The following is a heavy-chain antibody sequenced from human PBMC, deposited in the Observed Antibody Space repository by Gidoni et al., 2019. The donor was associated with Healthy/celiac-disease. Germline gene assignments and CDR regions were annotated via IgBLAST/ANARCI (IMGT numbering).Heavy chain of an antibody. Sequence: QVQLVQSGAEVKKPGASVKVSCKASGYTFTGYYMHWVRQAPGQGLEWMGWINPNSGGTNYAQKFQGRVTMTRDTSISTAYMELSRLRSDDTAVYYCARDLWAYYYDSSSNVAFDIWGQGTMVTVSS. CDR2: INPNSGGT. D-gene: IGHD3-22*01. V-gene: IGHV1-2*02. J-gene: IGHJ3*02. CDR1: GYTFTGYY. CDR3: ARDLWAYYYDSSSNVAFDI.